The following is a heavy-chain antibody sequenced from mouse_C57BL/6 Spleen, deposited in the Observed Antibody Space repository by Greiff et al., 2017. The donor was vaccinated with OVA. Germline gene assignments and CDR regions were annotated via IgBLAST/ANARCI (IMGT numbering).Heavy chain of an antibody. V-gene: IGHV1-59*01. CDR3: ARFGDAMDY. Sequence: QVQLQQPGAELVRPGTSVKLSCKASGYTFTSYWMHWVKQRPGQGLEWIGVIDPSDSYTNSNQKFKGKATLTVDTSSSTAYMQLSSLTSEDSAVYYCARFGDAMDYWGQGTSVTVSS. CDR1: GYTFTSYW. CDR2: IDPSDSYT. J-gene: IGHJ4*01. D-gene: IGHD3-1*01.